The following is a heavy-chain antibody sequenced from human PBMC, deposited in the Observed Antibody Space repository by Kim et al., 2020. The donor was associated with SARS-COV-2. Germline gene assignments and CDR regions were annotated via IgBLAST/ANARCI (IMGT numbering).Heavy chain of an antibody. D-gene: IGHD2-2*01. J-gene: IGHJ2*01. CDR1: GYTFTGYY. V-gene: IGHV1-2*02. CDR2: INPNSGGT. Sequence: ASVKVSCKASGYTFTGYYMHWVRQAPGQGLEWMGWINPNSGGTNYAQKFQGRVTMTRDTSISTAYMELSRLRSDDTAVYYCARQIYCSSTSCYLRPTNWYFDLWGRGTLLTVSS. CDR3: ARQIYCSSTSCYLRPTNWYFDL.